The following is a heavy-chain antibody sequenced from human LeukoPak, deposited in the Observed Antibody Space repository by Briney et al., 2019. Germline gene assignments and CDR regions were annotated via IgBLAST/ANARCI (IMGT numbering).Heavy chain of an antibody. J-gene: IGHJ3*02. Sequence: PSETLSLTCTVSGGSVSSHYWSWIRQPPGKGLEWMGYTYYSGSTHYNPSLTSRVTISVDTSKNQFSLRLSSVTAADTAIYYCVRGPFRGTGDGALDIWGQGTMVTVS. D-gene: IGHD1-26*01. CDR3: VRGPFRGTGDGALDI. V-gene: IGHV4-59*02. CDR2: TYYSGST. CDR1: GGSVSSHY.